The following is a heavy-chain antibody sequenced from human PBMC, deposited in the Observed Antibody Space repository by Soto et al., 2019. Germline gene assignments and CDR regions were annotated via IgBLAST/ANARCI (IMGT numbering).Heavy chain of an antibody. Sequence: SETLSLTCAVSGGSISSGGYSWSWFRQPPGKGLEWIGYIYHSGSTYYNPSLKSRVTISVDRSKNQFSLKLSSVTAADTAVYYCARLTTVSRSLGYYYGMDVWGQATTVTVSS. D-gene: IGHD4-17*01. CDR1: GGSISSGGYS. CDR2: IYHSGST. V-gene: IGHV4-30-2*01. J-gene: IGHJ6*02. CDR3: ARLTTVSRSLGYYYGMDV.